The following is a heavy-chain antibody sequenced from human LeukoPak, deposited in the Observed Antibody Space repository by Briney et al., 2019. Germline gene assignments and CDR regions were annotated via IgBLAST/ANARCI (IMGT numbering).Heavy chain of an antibody. CDR2: ISYDGSNK. Sequence: PGRSLRLSCAASGFTFSSYAMHWVRQAPGEGLEWVAVISYDGSNKYYADSVKGRFTISRDNSKNTLYLQMNSLRAEDTAVYYCARDLHYGSGSYYDAFDIWGQGTMVTVSS. V-gene: IGHV3-30*04. CDR3: ARDLHYGSGSYYDAFDI. D-gene: IGHD3-10*01. CDR1: GFTFSSYA. J-gene: IGHJ3*02.